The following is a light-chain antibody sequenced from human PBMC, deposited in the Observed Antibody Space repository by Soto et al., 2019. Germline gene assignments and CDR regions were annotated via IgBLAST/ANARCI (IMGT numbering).Light chain of an antibody. Sequence: DIQMTQSPSTLSGSVGDRVTITCRASQTISSWLAWYQQKPGKAPKLLIYKASTLKSGVPSRFSGSGSGPEFTLTISSLQPDDFATYYCHHYNSYSEALGPGTKVDIK. CDR1: QTISSW. J-gene: IGKJ1*01. CDR3: HHYNSYSEA. CDR2: KAS. V-gene: IGKV1-5*03.